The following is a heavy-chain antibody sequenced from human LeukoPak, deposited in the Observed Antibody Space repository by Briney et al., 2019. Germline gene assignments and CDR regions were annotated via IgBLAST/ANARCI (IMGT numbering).Heavy chain of an antibody. CDR3: ARVRGYSGSGTFWYFDL. V-gene: IGHV3-21*04. CDR1: GFSFSSYS. J-gene: IGHJ2*01. Sequence: PGGSLRLSCAASGFSFSSYSMNWVRQAPGKGLEWVSSISSSSSYIYYVDSVKGRFTISRDNAKNSLYLQMNSLRVEDMAIYYCARVRGYSGSGTFWYFDLWGRGTLVTVSS. D-gene: IGHD3-10*01. CDR2: ISSSSSYI.